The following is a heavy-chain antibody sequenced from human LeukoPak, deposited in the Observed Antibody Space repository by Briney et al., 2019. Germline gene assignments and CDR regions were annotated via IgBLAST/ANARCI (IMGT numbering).Heavy chain of an antibody. D-gene: IGHD2-2*01. CDR3: ARDGSGYIVVVPAAT. V-gene: IGHV1-69*04. CDR2: IIPILGIA. J-gene: IGHJ4*02. CDR1: GGTFSSYT. Sequence: SVKVSCKASGGTFSSYTISGVRQAPGQGLEWMGRIIPILGIANYAQKFQGRVTITADKSTSTAYMGLSSLRSEDTAVYYCARDGSGYIVVVPAATWGQGTLVTVSS.